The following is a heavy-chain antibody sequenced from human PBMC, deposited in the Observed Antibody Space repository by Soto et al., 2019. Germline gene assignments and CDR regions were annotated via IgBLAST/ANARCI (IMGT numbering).Heavy chain of an antibody. V-gene: IGHV4-39*01. CDR2: IYYSGRT. Sequence: SETLSLTCIVSGESISSSSYYWGWIRHPPGKGLEWIGSIYYSGRTYYNPSFKSRVTISIDTSKNQFSLKLSSVTATDTAVYYCARQRTTVVTQAYFDHWGQGALVTVSS. J-gene: IGHJ4*02. D-gene: IGHD2-21*02. CDR3: ARQRTTVVTQAYFDH. CDR1: GESISSSSYY.